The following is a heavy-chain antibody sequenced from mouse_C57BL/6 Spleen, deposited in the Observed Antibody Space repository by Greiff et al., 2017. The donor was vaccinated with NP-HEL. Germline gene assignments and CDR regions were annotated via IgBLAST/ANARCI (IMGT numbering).Heavy chain of an antibody. CDR2: IDPEDGDT. J-gene: IGHJ3*01. V-gene: IGHV14-1*01. CDR1: GFNIKDYY. D-gene: IGHD2-2*01. CDR3: TTGGYDAWFAY. Sequence: EVKLQESGAELVRPGASVKLSCTASGFNIKDYYMHWVKQRPEQGLEWIGRIDPEDGDTEYAPKFQGKATMTADTSSNTAYLQLSSLTSEDTAVYYCTTGGYDAWFAYWGQGTLVTVSA.